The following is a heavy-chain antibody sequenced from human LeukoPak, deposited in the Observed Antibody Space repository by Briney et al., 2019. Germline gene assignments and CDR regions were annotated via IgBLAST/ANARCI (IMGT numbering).Heavy chain of an antibody. CDR2: INWNGGTT. Sequence: GGSLRLSCAASGFTFDDYGMSWVRQAPGKGLEWVSTINWNGGTTGYVDSVKGRFTISRDNAKNSLYLQMNSLRAEDTALYYCARDSIRAFDIWGQGTRVTASP. CDR3: ARDSIRAFDI. CDR1: GFTFDDYG. J-gene: IGHJ3*02. V-gene: IGHV3-20*04. D-gene: IGHD3-9*01.